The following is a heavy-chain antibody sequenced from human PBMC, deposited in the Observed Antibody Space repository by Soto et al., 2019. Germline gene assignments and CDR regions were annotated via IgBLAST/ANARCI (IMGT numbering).Heavy chain of an antibody. Sequence: EVQLVESGGGLVQPGGSLRLSCAASGFTFSSSSMSWVRQAPGKGLEWVAKIKQDGSEIHYVGSVKGRFTICRDNVKNSLYLQMNNLSAEDTAVYNCARDETWHTHDYWGQGTLVTVSS. V-gene: IGHV3-7*03. CDR2: IKQDGSEI. CDR3: ARDETWHTHDY. D-gene: IGHD2-15*01. J-gene: IGHJ4*02. CDR1: GFTFSSSS.